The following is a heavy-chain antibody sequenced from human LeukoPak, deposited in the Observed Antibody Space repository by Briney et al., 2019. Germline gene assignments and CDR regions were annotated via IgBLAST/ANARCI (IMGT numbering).Heavy chain of an antibody. J-gene: IGHJ3*02. CDR1: GYTFTSYG. V-gene: IGHV1-18*01. CDR2: ISAYNGNT. D-gene: IGHD2-2*01. Sequence: EASVKVSCKASGYTFTSYGISWVRQAPGQGLEWMGWISAYNGNTNYAQKLQGRVTMTTATSTSTAYMELRSLRSDDTAVYYCARVDRSPDIVVVPAAIIRPGAFDIWGQGTMVTVSS. CDR3: ARVDRSPDIVVVPAAIIRPGAFDI.